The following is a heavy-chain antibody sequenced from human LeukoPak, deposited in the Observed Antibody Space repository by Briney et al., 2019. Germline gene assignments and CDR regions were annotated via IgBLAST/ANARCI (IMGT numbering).Heavy chain of an antibody. D-gene: IGHD1-26*01. CDR2: ISYDGSNK. Sequence: GGSLRLSCAASGFTFSSYAMHWVRQAPGKGLEWVAVISYDGSNKYYADSVKGRFTISRDNSKNTLYLQMNSLRAEDTAVYCCARAEWELLGQVEYWGQGTLVTVSS. CDR3: ARAEWELLGQVEY. J-gene: IGHJ4*02. CDR1: GFTFSSYA. V-gene: IGHV3-30-3*01.